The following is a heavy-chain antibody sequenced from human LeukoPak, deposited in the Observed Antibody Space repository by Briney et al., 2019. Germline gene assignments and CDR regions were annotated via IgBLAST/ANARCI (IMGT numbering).Heavy chain of an antibody. CDR3: ARESFEAPYFYYYYIDV. CDR1: GFTFSSYA. Sequence: GGSLRLSCAASGFTFSSYAMSWVRQAPGKGLEWVSAISGSGGSTYYADSVKGRFTISRDNSKNTLYLQMNSLRAEDTAVYYCARESFEAPYFYYYYIDVWGKGTTVTISS. V-gene: IGHV3-23*01. D-gene: IGHD3-10*01. J-gene: IGHJ6*03. CDR2: ISGSGGST.